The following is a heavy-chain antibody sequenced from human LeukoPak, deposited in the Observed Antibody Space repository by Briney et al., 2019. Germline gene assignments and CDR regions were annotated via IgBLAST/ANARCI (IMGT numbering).Heavy chain of an antibody. V-gene: IGHV3-23*01. Sequence: GGSLRLSCAASGFTFSSYPMSWVRQAPGKGLEWVSVIGGSDGSVYYADSVKGRFTISRDNSKNTLYLQMNSLRAEDTAVYYCAKDLSGGGWYLFFDYWGQGTLVTVSS. CDR1: GFTFSSYP. CDR2: IGGSDGSV. D-gene: IGHD6-19*01. J-gene: IGHJ4*02. CDR3: AKDLSGGGWYLFFDY.